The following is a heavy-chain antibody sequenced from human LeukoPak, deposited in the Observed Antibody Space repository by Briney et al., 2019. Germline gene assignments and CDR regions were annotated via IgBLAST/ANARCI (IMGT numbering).Heavy chain of an antibody. J-gene: IGHJ5*02. V-gene: IGHV3-53*01. CDR3: AKDRAIVPFDP. D-gene: IGHD2-2*01. Sequence: GGSLRLSCAASGFPVSSNYMTWVRQAPGKGLEWVSVIYSGGSTYYADSVKGRFTISRDNSKNTLFLQMNSLRAEDTAVYYCAKDRAIVPFDPWGQGTLVTVSS. CDR1: GFPVSSNY. CDR2: IYSGGST.